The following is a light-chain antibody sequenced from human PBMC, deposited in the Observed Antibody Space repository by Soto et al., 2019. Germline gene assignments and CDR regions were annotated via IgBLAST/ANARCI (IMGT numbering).Light chain of an antibody. V-gene: IGKV1-9*01. CDR3: QQVDSYPRT. Sequence: IQLTQSPSSLSASVVDRFTVTFLASQGIGTYLVWYQQKSGKAPTVLIYASSTLQTGVPSRFSGSESGTDFSLTISSLHPEDVATYYCQQVDSYPRTFGQGTKVDIK. CDR1: QGIGTY. CDR2: ASS. J-gene: IGKJ1*01.